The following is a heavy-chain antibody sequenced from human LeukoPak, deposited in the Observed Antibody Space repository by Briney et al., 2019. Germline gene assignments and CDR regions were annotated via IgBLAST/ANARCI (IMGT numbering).Heavy chain of an antibody. Sequence: ASVKVSCKASGYTFTSYDINWVRQATGQGLEWMGWMNPNSGNTGYAQKFQGRVTMTRNTSISTAYMELSSLRSEDTAVYYCARTLGGSGYYAYFGYWGQGTLVTVSS. D-gene: IGHD3-3*01. CDR2: MNPNSGNT. V-gene: IGHV1-8*01. CDR3: ARTLGGSGYYAYFGY. CDR1: GYTFTSYD. J-gene: IGHJ4*02.